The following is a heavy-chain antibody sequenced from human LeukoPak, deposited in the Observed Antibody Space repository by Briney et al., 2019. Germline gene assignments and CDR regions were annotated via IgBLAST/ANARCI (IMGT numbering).Heavy chain of an antibody. CDR3: ARQDEVAAIWY. V-gene: IGHV4-39*01. Sequence: SETLSLTCTVSGGSISSSSYYWGWIRHPPGKGLEWIGSIYYSGSTYYNPSLKSRVTISVDTSKNQFSLKLSSVTAADTAVYYCARQDEVAAIWYWGQGTLVTVSS. D-gene: IGHD2-15*01. J-gene: IGHJ4*02. CDR2: IYYSGST. CDR1: GGSISSSSYY.